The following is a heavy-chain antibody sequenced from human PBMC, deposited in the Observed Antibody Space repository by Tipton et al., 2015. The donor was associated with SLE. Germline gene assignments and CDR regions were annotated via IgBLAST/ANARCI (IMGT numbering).Heavy chain of an antibody. Sequence: TLSLPCTVSGGSISSSSYYWGWIRQPPGKGLEWIGSIYYSGSTYYNPPLKSQVTISVDTSKNQFSLKLSSVTAADTAVYYCARARGLYSSSSYGDYWGQGTLVTVSS. CDR2: IYYSGST. CDR3: ARARGLYSSSSYGDY. V-gene: IGHV4-39*07. CDR1: GGSISSSSYY. D-gene: IGHD6-6*01. J-gene: IGHJ4*02.